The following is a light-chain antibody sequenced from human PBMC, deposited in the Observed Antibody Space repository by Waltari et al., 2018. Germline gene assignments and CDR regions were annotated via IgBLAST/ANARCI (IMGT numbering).Light chain of an antibody. V-gene: IGKV2-30*01. CDR3: MQGTHWPYT. Sequence: DVVMTQSPLSLPVTLGQTASISCRSSQSLVYSDGNTNLNWFKQRPGQSPRRLIYQVSKRDTGVPDRISGSESGNDFTLKINRVEAEDVGVYYCMQGTHWPYTFGQGTRLEI. CDR2: QVS. CDR1: QSLVYSDGNTN. J-gene: IGKJ2*01.